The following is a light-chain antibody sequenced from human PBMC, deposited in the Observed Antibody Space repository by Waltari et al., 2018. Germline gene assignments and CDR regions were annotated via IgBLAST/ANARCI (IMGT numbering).Light chain of an antibody. CDR1: QSISSW. CDR3: QQYNSYSHT. Sequence: DLQMPQFPSTLSASVGDRVTITCRASQSISSWLAWYQQKPGKAPKLLIYKASNLESGVPSRFSGSGSGTEFTLTISSLQPDDFATYYCQQYNSYSHTFGQGTKVEIK. J-gene: IGKJ1*01. CDR2: KAS. V-gene: IGKV1-5*03.